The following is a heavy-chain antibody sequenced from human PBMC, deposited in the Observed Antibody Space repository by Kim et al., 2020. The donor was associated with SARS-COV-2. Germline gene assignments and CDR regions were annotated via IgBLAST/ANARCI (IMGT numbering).Heavy chain of an antibody. D-gene: IGHD3-22*01. CDR2: ISSSSSYI. Sequence: GGSLRLSCAASGFTFSSYSMNWVRQAPGKGLEWVSSISSSSSYIYYADSVKGRFTISRDNAKNSLYLQMNSLRAEDTAVYYCARLTSPLSDYYDSSGYEAFDIWGQGTMVTVSS. J-gene: IGHJ3*02. V-gene: IGHV3-21*01. CDR3: ARLTSPLSDYYDSSGYEAFDI. CDR1: GFTFSSYS.